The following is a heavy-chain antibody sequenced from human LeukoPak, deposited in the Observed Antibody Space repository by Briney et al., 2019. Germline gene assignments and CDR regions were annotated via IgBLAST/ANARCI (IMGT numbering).Heavy chain of an antibody. V-gene: IGHV1-46*01. CDR2: INASDGST. D-gene: IGHD2-2*01. CDR1: VYTFTTYY. J-gene: IGHJ4*02. Sequence: SEKVSYKASVYTFTTYYMLWVRQAPRQGREGMGIINASDGSTTYPQKLQGRVTMTRDTSTSTIYVELSSLRSEDTAVYYCARRSHQLQSDYWGQGTLVTVSS. CDR3: ARRSHQLQSDY.